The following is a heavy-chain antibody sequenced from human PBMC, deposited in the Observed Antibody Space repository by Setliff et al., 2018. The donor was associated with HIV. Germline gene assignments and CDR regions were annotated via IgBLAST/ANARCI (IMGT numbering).Heavy chain of an antibody. CDR2: ISSSSSSI. CDR3: VRDPGGIFDAFDV. D-gene: IGHD3-3*01. CDR1: GFTFSDYY. Sequence: PGGSLRLSCAASGFTFSDYYMSWIRQAPGKGLEWVSYISSSSSSIYYGDSVKGRFTISRDNAKNSLDLEMHSLTGEDTAVYYCVRDPGGIFDAFDVWGQGTMVTVSS. J-gene: IGHJ3*01. V-gene: IGHV3-11*04.